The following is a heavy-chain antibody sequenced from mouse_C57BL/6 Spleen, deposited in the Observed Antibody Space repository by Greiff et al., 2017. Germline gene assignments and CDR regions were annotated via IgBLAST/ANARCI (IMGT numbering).Heavy chain of an antibody. Sequence: EVQGVESGGGLVKPGGSLKLSCAASGFTFSSYAMSWVRQTPEKRLEWVATISDGGSYTYYPDNVKGRFTISRDNAKNNLYLQMSHLKSEDTAMYYCAREGEGFAYWGQGTLVTVSA. CDR2: ISDGGSYT. J-gene: IGHJ3*01. V-gene: IGHV5-4*01. CDR3: AREGEGFAY. D-gene: IGHD2-13*01. CDR1: GFTFSSYA.